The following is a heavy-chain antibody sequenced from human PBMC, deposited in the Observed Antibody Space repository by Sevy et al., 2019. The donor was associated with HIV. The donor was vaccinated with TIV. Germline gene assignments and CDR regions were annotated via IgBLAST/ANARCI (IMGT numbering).Heavy chain of an antibody. D-gene: IGHD2-15*01. CDR1: GGTFNSHA. Sequence: ASVKVSCKAFGGTFNSHAISWVRQAPGQGLEWVGGVIPIFGTANYAQKFQGGVTITADKSTSTVYMELGSLRSEDTAVYYCARDPLGYCSGDSCLGPDAFDIWGQGTLVTVSS. J-gene: IGHJ3*02. CDR3: ARDPLGYCSGDSCLGPDAFDI. V-gene: IGHV1-69*06. CDR2: VIPIFGTA.